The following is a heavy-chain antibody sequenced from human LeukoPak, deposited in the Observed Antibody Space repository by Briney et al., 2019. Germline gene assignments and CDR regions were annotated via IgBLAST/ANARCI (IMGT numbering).Heavy chain of an antibody. CDR1: GHSISIGYY. Sequence: SETLSLTCTVSGHSISIGYYWGWIRQPPGKGLEWIGSMYHSGSTYYNPSLKSRVTISVDTSKNQFSLRLSSVTAADTAVYYCVRDRYGLNYYFDYWGQGTLVTVSS. V-gene: IGHV4-38-2*02. CDR3: VRDRYGLNYYFDY. CDR2: MYHSGST. D-gene: IGHD4/OR15-4a*01. J-gene: IGHJ4*02.